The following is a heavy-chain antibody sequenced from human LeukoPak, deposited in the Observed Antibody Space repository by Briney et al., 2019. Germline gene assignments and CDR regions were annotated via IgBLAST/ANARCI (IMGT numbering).Heavy chain of an antibody. V-gene: IGHV3-48*04. J-gene: IGHJ3*02. CDR2: ISSSSSTI. Sequence: GGSLRLSCAASGFTFSSYSMNWVRQAPGKGLEWVSYISSSSSTIYYADSVKGRFTISRDNAKNSLYLQMNSLRAEDTAVYYCARDISGYDPTDAFDIWGQGTMVTVSS. D-gene: IGHD5-12*01. CDR1: GFTFSSYS. CDR3: ARDISGYDPTDAFDI.